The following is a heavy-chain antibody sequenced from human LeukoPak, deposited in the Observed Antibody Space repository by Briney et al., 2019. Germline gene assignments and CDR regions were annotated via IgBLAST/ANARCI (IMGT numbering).Heavy chain of an antibody. D-gene: IGHD5-24*01. V-gene: IGHV3-53*01. CDR3: ARDKGLEMATIHDYYWYFDL. CDR1: GFTVSSNY. Sequence: GGSLRLSCAASGFTVSSNYMSWFRQAPGKGLEWVSVIYSGGSTYYADSVKGRFTISRDNSKNTLYLQMNSLRADDTAVYYCARDKGLEMATIHDYYWYFDLWGRGTLVTVSS. CDR2: IYSGGST. J-gene: IGHJ2*01.